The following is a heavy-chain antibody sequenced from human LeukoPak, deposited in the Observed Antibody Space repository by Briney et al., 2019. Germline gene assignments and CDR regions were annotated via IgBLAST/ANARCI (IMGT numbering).Heavy chain of an antibody. D-gene: IGHD3-22*01. Sequence: SETLSLTCAVSGGSISSGGYSWSWIRQPPGKGLEWIGYIYYSGSTYYNPSLKSRVTISVDTSKNQFSLKLSSVTAADTAVYYCARRSTYYDSSGYYYDYWYFDLWGRGTLVTVSS. CDR2: IYYSGST. J-gene: IGHJ2*01. V-gene: IGHV4-30-4*07. CDR1: GGSISSGGYS. CDR3: ARRSTYYDSSGYYYDYWYFDL.